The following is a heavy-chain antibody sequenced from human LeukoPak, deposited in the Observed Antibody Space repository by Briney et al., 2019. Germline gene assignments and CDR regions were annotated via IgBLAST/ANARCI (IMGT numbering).Heavy chain of an antibody. J-gene: IGHJ6*02. CDR2: ISSSGSSI. D-gene: IGHD3-10*01. CDR1: GFTFSDYY. Sequence: GGSLRLSCAASGFTFSDYYMSWIRQTPRKGLEWLAYISSSGSSIDYADSVKGRFTISRDNAKNSLYLQMNSLRAEDTAVYYCARDQISPLVRGVIGYYYYGMDVWGQGTTVTVSS. V-gene: IGHV3-11*04. CDR3: ARDQISPLVRGVIGYYYYGMDV.